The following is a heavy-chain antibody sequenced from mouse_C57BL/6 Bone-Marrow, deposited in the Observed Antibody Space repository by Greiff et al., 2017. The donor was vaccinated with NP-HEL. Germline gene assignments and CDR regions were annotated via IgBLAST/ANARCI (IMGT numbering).Heavy chain of an antibody. J-gene: IGHJ4*01. D-gene: IGHD1-1*01. Sequence: QVQLKESGAELVRPGASVKLSCKASGYTFTDYYINWVKQRPGQGLEWIARIYPGSGNTYYNEKFKGKATLTAEKSSSTAYMQLSSLTSEDSAVYFCASLYYYGSSSYAMDYWGQGTSVTVSS. CDR3: ASLYYYGSSSYAMDY. CDR2: IYPGSGNT. V-gene: IGHV1-76*01. CDR1: GYTFTDYY.